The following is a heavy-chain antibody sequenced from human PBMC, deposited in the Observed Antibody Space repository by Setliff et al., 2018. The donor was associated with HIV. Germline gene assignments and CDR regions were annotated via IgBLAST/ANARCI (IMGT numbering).Heavy chain of an antibody. CDR2: THHSGST. D-gene: IGHD5-18*01. Sequence: SETLSLTCAVSASSISSDYCWGWIRQPPGKGLEWIGSTHHSGSTYYNPSLNSRVTISVDTSKNHFSLKLRSVTAADTAVYYCARHLLRGYIYIVFDYWGLGTLVTVSS. V-gene: IGHV4-38-2*01. CDR1: ASSISSDYC. CDR3: ARHLLRGYIYIVFDY. J-gene: IGHJ4*02.